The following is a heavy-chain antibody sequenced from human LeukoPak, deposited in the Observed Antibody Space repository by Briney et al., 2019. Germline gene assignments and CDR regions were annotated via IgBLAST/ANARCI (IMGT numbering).Heavy chain of an antibody. J-gene: IGHJ4*02. CDR1: GGSISSSSYY. D-gene: IGHD2-15*01. CDR2: IYYSGST. Sequence: KPSETLSLTCTVSGGSISSSSYYWGWIRQPPGKGLEWIGSIYYSGSTYYNPSLKSRVTISVDTSKNQFSLKLSSVTAADTAVYYCARSGYCSGGSCYSGVWFDYWGQGTLVTVSS. V-gene: IGHV4-39*07. CDR3: ARSGYCSGGSCYSGVWFDY.